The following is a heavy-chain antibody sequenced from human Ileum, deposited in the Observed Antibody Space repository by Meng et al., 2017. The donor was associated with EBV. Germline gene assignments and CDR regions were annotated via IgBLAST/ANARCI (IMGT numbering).Heavy chain of an antibody. Sequence: QGILQQSGPGLVKPSPTLSLPCTVSGGSISSSNYYWSWIRQPPGKGLEWSGHIYNSGSTYYNPSLKSRITISVDTSKNQFSLKLSSVTAADTAVYYCARGQKGYFDLWGRGTLVTVSS. CDR2: IYNSGST. V-gene: IGHV4-30-4*01. CDR1: GGSISSSNYY. CDR3: ARGQKGYFDL. J-gene: IGHJ2*01.